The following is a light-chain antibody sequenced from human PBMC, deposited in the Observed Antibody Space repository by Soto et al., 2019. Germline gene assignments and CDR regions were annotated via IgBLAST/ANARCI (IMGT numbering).Light chain of an antibody. CDR3: QQYGSSLIT. Sequence: TQSQSSLPASIGHRVTITFRASQNINTYLNWYQQKPGQAPRLLIYGASSRATGIPDRFSGSGSGTDFTLTISRLEPEDFAVYYCQQYGSSLITFGQGTRLEIK. CDR2: GAS. V-gene: IGKV3-20*01. J-gene: IGKJ5*01. CDR1: QNINTY.